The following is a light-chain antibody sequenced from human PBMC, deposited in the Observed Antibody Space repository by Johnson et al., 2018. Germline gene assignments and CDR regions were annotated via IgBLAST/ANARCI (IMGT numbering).Light chain of an antibody. CDR1: SSNIGNNY. V-gene: IGLV1-51*02. Sequence: QSVLTQPPSVSAAPGQKVTISCSGSSSNIGNNYVSWYQQLPGTAPKLLIYENDKRPSGIPDRFSGSKSGTSATLGITGLPTGDEADYYCGKWDSSRSAGNVFGTGTKVTVL. J-gene: IGLJ1*01. CDR3: GKWDSSRSAGNV. CDR2: END.